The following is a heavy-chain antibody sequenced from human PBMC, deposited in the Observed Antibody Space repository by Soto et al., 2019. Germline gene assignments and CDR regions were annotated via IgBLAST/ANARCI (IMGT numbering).Heavy chain of an antibody. V-gene: IGHV1-8*01. Sequence: VASVKVSCKASGYTFTSYDINWVRQATGQGLEWMGWMNPNSGNTGYAQKFQGRVTMTRNTSISTAYMELSSLRSEDTAVYYCARGGITFGGVIVIEGLGYWGQGTLVTVSS. CDR3: ARGGITFGGVIVIEGLGY. J-gene: IGHJ4*02. D-gene: IGHD3-16*02. CDR2: MNPNSGNT. CDR1: GYTFTSYD.